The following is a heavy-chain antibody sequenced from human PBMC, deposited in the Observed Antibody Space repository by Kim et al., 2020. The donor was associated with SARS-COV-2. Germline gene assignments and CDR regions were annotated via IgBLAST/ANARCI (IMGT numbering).Heavy chain of an antibody. CDR2: EI. Sequence: EIYYVDSVKGRLTISRDNAKRSLYLQMNSLRAEDTAVYYCARAEWAGLDIWGQGTMVTVSS. D-gene: IGHD3-3*01. CDR3: ARAEWAGLDI. V-gene: IGHV3-7*03. J-gene: IGHJ3*02.